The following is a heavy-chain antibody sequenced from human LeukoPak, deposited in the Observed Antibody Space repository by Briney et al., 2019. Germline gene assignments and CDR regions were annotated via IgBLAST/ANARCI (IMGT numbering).Heavy chain of an antibody. CDR3: ARSVVPTAPIDY. J-gene: IGHJ4*02. V-gene: IGHV4-59*01. Sequence: PSETLSLTCTVSGGSISSYYWSWLRQPPGKGLEWIGYIYYTGSTNYNPSLKSRITTSVDTSKNQFSLKLSSVTAADTAVYYCARSVVPTAPIDYWGQGTLVTVSS. CDR2: IYYTGST. CDR1: GGSISSYY. D-gene: IGHD2-2*01.